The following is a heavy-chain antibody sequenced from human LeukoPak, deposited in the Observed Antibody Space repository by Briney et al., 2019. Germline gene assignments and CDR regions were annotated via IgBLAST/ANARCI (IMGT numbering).Heavy chain of an antibody. D-gene: IGHD5-12*01. V-gene: IGHV3-49*04. CDR1: GFSFGDCA. J-gene: IGHJ4*02. Sequence: PGGSLRLSCTASGFSFGDCAMSWVRQAPGKGLEWVGFITSKTYSGTTEYAASVKGRFTISRDDSKSIAYLQMDSLKTEDTAMYYCTRSHYRGPPRVTDYWGQGTLVTVSS. CDR2: ITSKTYSGTT. CDR3: TRSHYRGPPRVTDY.